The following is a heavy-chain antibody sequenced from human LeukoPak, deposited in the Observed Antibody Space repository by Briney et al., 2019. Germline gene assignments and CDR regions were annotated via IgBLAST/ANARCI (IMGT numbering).Heavy chain of an antibody. Sequence: PGGSLRLSCAASGFTFSSYSMNWVRQAPGKGLEWVSYISSSSSPIYYADSVKGRFTISRDNAKNSLYLQMNSLRAEDTAVYYCAELGITMIGGVWGKGTTVTISS. CDR1: GFTFSSYS. V-gene: IGHV3-48*04. CDR3: AELGITMIGGV. J-gene: IGHJ6*04. D-gene: IGHD3-10*02. CDR2: ISSSSSPI.